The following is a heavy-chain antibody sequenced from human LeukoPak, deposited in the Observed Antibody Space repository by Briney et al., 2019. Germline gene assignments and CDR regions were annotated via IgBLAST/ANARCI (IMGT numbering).Heavy chain of an antibody. CDR1: GGSISSYY. J-gene: IGHJ3*02. D-gene: IGHD3-22*01. Sequence: KASETLSLTCTVSGGSISSYYWSWIRQPPGKGLEWIGYIYYSGSTNYNPSLKSRVTISVDTSKNQFSLKLSSVTAADTAVYYCARVIRYYYDSSGYDAFDIWGQGTMVTVSS. CDR3: ARVIRYYYDSSGYDAFDI. CDR2: IYYSGST. V-gene: IGHV4-59*01.